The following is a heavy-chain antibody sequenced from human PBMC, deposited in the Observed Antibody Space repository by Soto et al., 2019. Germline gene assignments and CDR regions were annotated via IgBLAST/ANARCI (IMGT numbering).Heavy chain of an antibody. D-gene: IGHD3-10*01. V-gene: IGHV3-21*01. J-gene: IGHJ6*02. CDR2: ISSSSSYI. Sequence: EVQLVESGGGLVKPGGSLRLSCAASGFTFSSYSMNWVRQAPGKGLEWVSSISSSSSYIYYADSVKGPFTISRDNAKNSPYLHMNSLGAVDRAVYYCAREGVPHRSGPYYYSGMDVWGQGTTVAVYS. CDR3: AREGVPHRSGPYYYSGMDV. CDR1: GFTFSSYS.